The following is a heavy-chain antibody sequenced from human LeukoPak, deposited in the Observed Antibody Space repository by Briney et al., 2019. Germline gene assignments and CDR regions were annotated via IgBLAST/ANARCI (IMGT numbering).Heavy chain of an antibody. J-gene: IGHJ4*02. CDR3: ARLRIADIVGTTYFDY. V-gene: IGHV5-10-1*01. CDR1: GSRFTSYW. Sequence: GESLKISCQGSGSRFTSYWLGCARQMPGKGLEWMGRIDPSDSYTNYSTSFQGHVTISADKSISTAYLQWSSLKASDPAMYYCARLRIADIVGTTYFDYWGQGTLVTVSS. CDR2: IDPSDSYT. D-gene: IGHD5-12*01.